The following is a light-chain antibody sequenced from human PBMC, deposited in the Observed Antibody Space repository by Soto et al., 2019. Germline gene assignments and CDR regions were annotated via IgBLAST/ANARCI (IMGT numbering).Light chain of an antibody. CDR1: QSISSW. V-gene: IGKV1-5*01. Sequence: DIQMTHSPSTLSASVGDRVTITCRASQSISSWLAWYQQKLGRAPRLLIYDASSLESGVPSRFSGSGYGTEFTLTISSLHPDDFATYYCQQYNTYSSLTFGGGTKVEIK. CDR2: DAS. CDR3: QQYNTYSSLT. J-gene: IGKJ4*01.